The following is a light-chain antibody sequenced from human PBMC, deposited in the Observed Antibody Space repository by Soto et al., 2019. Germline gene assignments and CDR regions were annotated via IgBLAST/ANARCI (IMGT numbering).Light chain of an antibody. CDR2: EGS. J-gene: IGLJ1*01. CDR3: SSYAGSNNYV. Sequence: QSVLTQPPSSAGSPVQAVTISCTGTSIDVGVYNDCSWYQQHPRKSAKRMIYEGSKRPAGGPDRCSGSKSGNTASLTVSGLQAQDEADYYCSSYAGSNNYVFGTGNKVTVL. V-gene: IGLV2-8*01. CDR1: SIDVGVYND.